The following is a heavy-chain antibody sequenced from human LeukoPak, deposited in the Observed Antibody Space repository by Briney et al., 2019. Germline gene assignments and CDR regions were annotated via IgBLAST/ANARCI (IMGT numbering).Heavy chain of an antibody. V-gene: IGHV3-30*18. CDR1: GFTFSNSA. CDR3: AKDRVQWFGESNHFDY. J-gene: IGHJ4*02. D-gene: IGHD3-10*01. Sequence: GGSLRLSCAASGFTFSNSAMHWVRQAPGKGLEWVAVVSYDGSNKYYADSVKGRFTISRDDSKNTLNLQMNSLRAEDTAVYYCAKDRVQWFGESNHFDYWGQGTLVTVSA. CDR2: VSYDGSNK.